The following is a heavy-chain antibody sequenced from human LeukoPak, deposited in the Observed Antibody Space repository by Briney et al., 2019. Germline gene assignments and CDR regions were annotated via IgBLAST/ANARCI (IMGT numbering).Heavy chain of an antibody. J-gene: IGHJ4*02. Sequence: PGGSLRLSCAAPGFTFSSYWMSWVRQAPGKGLEWVANINQDGNENYYVNSVKGRFTISRDNAKNSLYLHLSSLRAEDTAVYYCARDVFGAPHGYWGQGTLVTVSS. CDR1: GFTFSSYW. D-gene: IGHD3-16*01. V-gene: IGHV3-7*01. CDR2: INQDGNEN. CDR3: ARDVFGAPHGY.